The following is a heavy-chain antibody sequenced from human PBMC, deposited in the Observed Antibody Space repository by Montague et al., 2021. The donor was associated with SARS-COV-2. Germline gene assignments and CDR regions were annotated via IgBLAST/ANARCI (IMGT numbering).Heavy chain of an antibody. CDR3: ERETTSYYHESSGAFQI. V-gene: IGHV4-59*01. D-gene: IGHD3-22*01. CDR1: GGTMNSYF. Sequence: SETLSLTCTVSGGTMNSYFWSWIRQPPGKGLEWIGYIFWSGSTNYNPSLESRVTISVDTSNYQLSLTLTSVTATDTAVYYCERETTSYYHESSGAFQIWGQGTLVTVSS. J-gene: IGHJ3*02. CDR2: IFWSGST.